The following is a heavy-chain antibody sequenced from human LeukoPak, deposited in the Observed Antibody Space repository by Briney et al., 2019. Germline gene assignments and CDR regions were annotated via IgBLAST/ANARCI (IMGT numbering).Heavy chain of an antibody. J-gene: IGHJ5*02. CDR2: IYYSGST. Sequence: SETLSLTCTVSGGSISSYYWSWIRQPPGKGLEWIGYIYYSGSTNYNPSLKSRVTISVDTSKNQFSLKLSSVTAADTAVYHCARHEMIDFDFWSAAMPFDPWGQGTLVTVSS. CDR3: ARHEMIDFDFWSAAMPFDP. CDR1: GGSISSYY. D-gene: IGHD3-3*01. V-gene: IGHV4-59*08.